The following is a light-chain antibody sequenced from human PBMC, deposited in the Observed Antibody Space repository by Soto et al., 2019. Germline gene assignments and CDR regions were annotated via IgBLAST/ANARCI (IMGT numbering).Light chain of an antibody. Sequence: QSALTQPASVSGSPGQSITISCTGTSSDVGGYNYVSWYQQHPGKAPKLMIYDVRNRPSGVSNRISGSKSGNTASLTISGLQAEDEADYYRSSYTASSTLVVFGTGTKLTVL. V-gene: IGLV2-14*01. J-gene: IGLJ1*01. CDR2: DVR. CDR3: SSYTASSTLVV. CDR1: SSDVGGYNY.